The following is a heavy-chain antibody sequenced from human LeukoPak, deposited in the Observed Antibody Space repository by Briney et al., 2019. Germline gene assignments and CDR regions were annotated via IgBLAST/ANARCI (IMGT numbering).Heavy chain of an antibody. CDR1: GFSFSRYD. V-gene: IGHV3-30*04. D-gene: IGHD3-9*01. CDR3: ARAAAETGSFRDNWFDP. Sequence: AGGSLRLSCVASGFSFSRYDMHWVRQAPGKGLEWVAVISDDGRIKIYGDSVEGRLTISRDNSKNTLYLQMNSLRGEDTAVYYCARAAAETGSFRDNWFDPWGQGTLVTVSS. J-gene: IGHJ5*02. CDR2: ISDDGRIK.